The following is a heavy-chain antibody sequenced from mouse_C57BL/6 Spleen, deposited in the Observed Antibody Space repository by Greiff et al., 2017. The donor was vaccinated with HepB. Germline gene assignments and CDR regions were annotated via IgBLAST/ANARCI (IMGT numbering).Heavy chain of an antibody. J-gene: IGHJ2*01. CDR2: INYDGSST. CDR3: ARGDYDGGVFDY. V-gene: IGHV5-16*01. D-gene: IGHD2-4*01. CDR1: GFTFSDYY. Sequence: EVMLVESEGGLVQPGSSMKLSCTASGFTFSDYYMAWVRQVPEKGLEWVANINYDGSSTYYLDSLKSRFIISGDNAKNILYLQMSSLKSEDTATYYCARGDYDGGVFDYWGQGTTLTVSS.